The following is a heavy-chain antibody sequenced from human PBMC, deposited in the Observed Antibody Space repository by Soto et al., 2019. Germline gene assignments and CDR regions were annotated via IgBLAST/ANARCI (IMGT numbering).Heavy chain of an antibody. J-gene: IGHJ6*02. CDR1: VASLTGGGYY. CDR2: IYSSGST. CDR3: ARGGRRSPGMDV. Sequence: QVQLQESGPGLVKPSQTLSLPGIFSVASLTGGGYYWSGSPHPPGKGLGWIGYIYSSGSTSYNPSLKSRVTISVDTSKNQFSLKLSSVTAADTAVYYCARGGRRSPGMDVWGQGTTVTVSS. V-gene: IGHV4-31*02.